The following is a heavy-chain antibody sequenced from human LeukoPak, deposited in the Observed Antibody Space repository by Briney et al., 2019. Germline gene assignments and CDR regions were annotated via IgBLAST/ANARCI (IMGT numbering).Heavy chain of an antibody. V-gene: IGHV5-51*01. J-gene: IGHJ4*02. Sequence: GESLKISCKGSGYSFTSYWIGWVRQMPGKGLEWMGIIYPGDSDTRYSPSFQGQVTISADKSISTAYLQWSSLKASDTAMYYCAKLGAANYDSSGYQFDYWGQGTLVTVSS. CDR3: AKLGAANYDSSGYQFDY. CDR1: GYSFTSYW. D-gene: IGHD3-22*01. CDR2: IYPGDSDT.